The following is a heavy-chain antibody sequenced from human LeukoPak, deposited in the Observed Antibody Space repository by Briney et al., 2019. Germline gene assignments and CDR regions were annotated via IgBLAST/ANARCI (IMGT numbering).Heavy chain of an antibody. CDR3: ARDIFRAARPASSFDY. V-gene: IGHV4-34*01. Sequence: SETLSLTCAVYGGSFSGYYWSWIRQPPGKGLEWIGEINHSGSTNYNPSLKSRVTISVDTSKNQFSLKLSSVTAADTAVYYCARDIFRAARPASSFDYWGQGTLVTVSS. D-gene: IGHD6-6*01. CDR1: GGSFSGYY. J-gene: IGHJ4*02. CDR2: INHSGST.